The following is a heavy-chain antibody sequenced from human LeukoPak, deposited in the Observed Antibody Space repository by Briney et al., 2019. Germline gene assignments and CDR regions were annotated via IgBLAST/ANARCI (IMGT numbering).Heavy chain of an antibody. V-gene: IGHV3-74*01. D-gene: IGHD1-26*01. Sequence: GGSLRLSCAASGFTFSSYWMYWVRQAPGKGLVWVSHINSDGSSTNYADSVKGRFTISRDNAKNTLYLQMNSLRVEDTAVYYRARVRIVGANAFDYWGQGTLVTVSS. CDR3: ARVRIVGANAFDY. J-gene: IGHJ4*02. CDR2: INSDGSST. CDR1: GFTFSSYW.